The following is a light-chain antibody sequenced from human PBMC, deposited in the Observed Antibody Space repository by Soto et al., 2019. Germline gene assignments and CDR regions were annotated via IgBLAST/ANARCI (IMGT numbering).Light chain of an antibody. Sequence: QSVLTQPASVSGSPGQSITISCTGTSSDVGYYNYVSWYQQHPGKAPKLMIYDVRNRPSGVSNRFSGSKSGNTASLTISGRQAEDEADYYGSLYTSIRTYVFGTGTKLTVL. V-gene: IGLV2-14*03. J-gene: IGLJ1*01. CDR1: SSDVGYYNY. CDR2: DVR. CDR3: SLYTSIRTYV.